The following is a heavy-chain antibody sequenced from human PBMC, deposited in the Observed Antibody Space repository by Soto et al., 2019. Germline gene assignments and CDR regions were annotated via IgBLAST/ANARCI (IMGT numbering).Heavy chain of an antibody. D-gene: IGHD6-19*01. J-gene: IGHJ4*02. CDR1: GGSFSGYH. V-gene: IGHV4-34*01. Sequence: QVHLQQWGAGLLKPAETPSLTCAVYGGSFSGYHWTWIRQFPEKGLEWIGEINHSGTTNYNPSLKSRVAISADTSKSQVSLKLTSVTAADTAVYYCARGGYSSGGFKFWGQGTLVIVSS. CDR2: INHSGTT. CDR3: ARGGYSSGGFKF.